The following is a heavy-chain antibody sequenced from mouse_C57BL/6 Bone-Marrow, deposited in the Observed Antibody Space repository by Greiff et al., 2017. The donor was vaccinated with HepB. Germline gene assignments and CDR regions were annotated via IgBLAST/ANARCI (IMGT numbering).Heavy chain of an antibody. CDR2: IDPEDGET. Sequence: EVKLQESGAELVKPGASVKLSCTASGFNIKDYYMHWVKQRTEQGLEWIGRIDPEDGETKYAPKFQGKATITADTSSNTAYLQLSSLTSEDTAVYYCARSWTIYYYGSSHWYFDVWGTGTTVTVSS. D-gene: IGHD1-1*01. CDR3: ARSWTIYYYGSSHWYFDV. V-gene: IGHV14-2*01. CDR1: GFNIKDYY. J-gene: IGHJ1*03.